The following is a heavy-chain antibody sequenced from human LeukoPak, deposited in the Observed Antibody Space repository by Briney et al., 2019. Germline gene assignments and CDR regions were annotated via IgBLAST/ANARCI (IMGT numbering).Heavy chain of an antibody. CDR2: IYSGGST. CDR3: ARHRGYCSSTSCYPYYFDY. V-gene: IGHV3-66*04. J-gene: IGHJ4*02. Sequence: PGGSLRLSCAASGFTVSSNYMSWVRQAPGKGLEWVSVIYSGGSTYYADSAKGRFTISRDNSKNTLYLQMNSLRAEDTAVYYCARHRGYCSSTSCYPYYFDYWGQGTLVTVSP. D-gene: IGHD2-2*01. CDR1: GFTVSSNY.